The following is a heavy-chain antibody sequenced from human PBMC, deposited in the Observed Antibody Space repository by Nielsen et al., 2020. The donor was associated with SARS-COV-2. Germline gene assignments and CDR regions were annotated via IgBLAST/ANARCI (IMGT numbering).Heavy chain of an antibody. V-gene: IGHV1-2*06. CDR2: INPYSGGT. Sequence: ASVKVSCKASGDTFNSSPISWVRQAPGQGLEWMGRINPYSGGTNYAQKFQGTVTMTRDASISTVYMELTSDDTAVYYCARARATIFGLVMSYGMDVWGQGTTVAVSS. J-gene: IGHJ6*02. CDR3: ARARATIFGLVMSYGMDV. CDR1: GDTFNSSP. D-gene: IGHD3/OR15-3a*01.